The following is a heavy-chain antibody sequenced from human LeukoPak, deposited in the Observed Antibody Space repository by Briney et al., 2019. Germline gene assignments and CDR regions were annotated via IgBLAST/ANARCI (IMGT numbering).Heavy chain of an antibody. Sequence: ASVKVSCKASGYTFTSYGISWVRQAPGQGLEWMGWIGAYNGNTNYAQKLQGRVTMTTDTSTSTAYMELRSLRSDDTAVYYCARDRVLHSMAQDAFDIWGQGTMVTVSS. CDR1: GYTFTSYG. J-gene: IGHJ3*02. V-gene: IGHV1-18*01. CDR3: ARDRVLHSMAQDAFDI. D-gene: IGHD2/OR15-2a*01. CDR2: IGAYNGNT.